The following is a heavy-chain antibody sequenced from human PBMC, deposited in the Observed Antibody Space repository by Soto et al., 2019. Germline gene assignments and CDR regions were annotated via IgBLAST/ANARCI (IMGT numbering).Heavy chain of an antibody. V-gene: IGHV3-21*01. CDR1: GVTFSSYS. J-gene: IGHJ5*02. CDR3: ARGGGNWFDP. Sequence: GGSLRLSCAASGVTFSSYSMNWVRQAPGKGLEWVSSISSSSSYIYYADSVKGRFTISRDNAKNSLYLQMNSLRAEDTAVYYCARGGGNWFDPWGQGTLVTVSS. D-gene: IGHD3-16*01. CDR2: ISSSSSYI.